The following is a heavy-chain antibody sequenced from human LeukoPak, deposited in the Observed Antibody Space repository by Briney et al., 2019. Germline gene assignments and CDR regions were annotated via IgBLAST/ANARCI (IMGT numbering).Heavy chain of an antibody. CDR3: ARDLSGLRYFDWLSPPEDN. CDR2: ISSSSSYI. Sequence: GGSLRLSCAASGFTFSSYSMNWVRQAPGKGLEWVSSISSSSSYIYYADSVKGRFTISRDNAKNSLYLQMNSLRAEDTAVYYCARDLSGLRYFDWLSPPEDNWGQGTLVTVSS. J-gene: IGHJ4*02. V-gene: IGHV3-21*01. D-gene: IGHD3-9*01. CDR1: GFTFSSYS.